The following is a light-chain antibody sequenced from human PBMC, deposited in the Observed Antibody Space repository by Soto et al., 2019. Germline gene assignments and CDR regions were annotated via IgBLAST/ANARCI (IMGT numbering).Light chain of an antibody. CDR3: QQYGSSTWT. CDR1: QSVSSTY. J-gene: IGKJ1*01. V-gene: IGKV3-20*01. Sequence: EIVLTQSPGTLSLYPGERATLSCRASQSVSSTYLTWYQQKPGQAPRLLIYGASSRATGIPDRFSGSGSGTDFTLTISRLEPEDVAVYYCQQYGSSTWTFGQGTKVDIK. CDR2: GAS.